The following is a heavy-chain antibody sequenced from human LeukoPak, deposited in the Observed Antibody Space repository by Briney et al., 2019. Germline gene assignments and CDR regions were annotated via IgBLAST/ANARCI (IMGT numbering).Heavy chain of an antibody. V-gene: IGHV1-2*02. CDR1: GYTFTGYY. D-gene: IGHD2-8*01. CDR2: INPNSGVT. CDR3: ASQLDGVSWFDP. J-gene: IGHJ5*02. Sequence: ASVKVSCKASGYTFTGYYMQWVRQAPGQGLEWMGWINPNSGVTNYAQKFQGRVTMTRDTSISAAYMELSRLRSDDTAVYYCASQLDGVSWFDPWGQGTLVTVSS.